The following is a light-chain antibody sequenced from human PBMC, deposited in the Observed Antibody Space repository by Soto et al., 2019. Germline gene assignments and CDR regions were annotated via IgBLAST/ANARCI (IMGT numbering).Light chain of an antibody. V-gene: IGKV3-15*01. Sequence: EIVMTQSPATLSVSPRERATLSCRASQRLSTYLAWFQQKPGQAPRLLIYGASTRATGIPGRFSGSGSGTDVTLSISSLQSEDSAVYYFQQYYNWPQSFGGGTKVEIK. CDR1: QRLSTY. J-gene: IGKJ4*01. CDR2: GAS. CDR3: QQYYNWPQS.